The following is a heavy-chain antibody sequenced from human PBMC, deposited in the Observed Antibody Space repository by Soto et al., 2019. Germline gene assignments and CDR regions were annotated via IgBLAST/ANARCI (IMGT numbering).Heavy chain of an antibody. Sequence: QVQLVQGGAEVKTPGASVKLSCKASGYTLINYYIHWVRQAPGQGLEWMGIFNPTSGSTNYAQKFQGRVTLTMDTSTRTVYMELSSLRFDDTAVYYCARDLAAVDYWGQGTLVTVSS. D-gene: IGHD6-13*01. CDR2: FNPTSGST. J-gene: IGHJ4*02. CDR1: GYTLINYY. CDR3: ARDLAAVDY. V-gene: IGHV1-46*01.